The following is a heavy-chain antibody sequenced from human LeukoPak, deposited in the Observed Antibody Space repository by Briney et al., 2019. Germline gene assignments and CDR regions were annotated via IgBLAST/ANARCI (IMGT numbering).Heavy chain of an antibody. V-gene: IGHV4-34*01. J-gene: IGHJ4*02. CDR3: ARGSGYQLLY. D-gene: IGHD2-2*01. CDR1: GGSFSGYY. CDR2: INHSGST. Sequence: SETLSLTCAVYGGSFSGYYWSWIRQPPGKGLEWMGEINHSGSTNYNPSLKSRVTISVDTSKNQFSLKLSAVTAADTAVYYCARGSGYQLLYWGQGTLVTVSS.